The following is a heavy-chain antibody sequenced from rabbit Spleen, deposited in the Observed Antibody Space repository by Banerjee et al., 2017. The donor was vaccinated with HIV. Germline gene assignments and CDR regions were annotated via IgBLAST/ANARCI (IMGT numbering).Heavy chain of an antibody. D-gene: IGHD2-1*01. CDR1: AFSFSDRDV. V-gene: IGHV1S45*01. Sequence: QEQLVESGGGLVKPEGSLTLTCKASAFSFSDRDVMCWVRQAPGKGLEWIACINAATAKPVYASWAEGRFTISKTSSTTVTLQMTSLTAADTATYFCARDGYGDCVGCGRMSLRGPGTLVTVS. CDR2: INAATAKP. J-gene: IGHJ4*01. CDR3: ARDGYGDCVGCGRMSL.